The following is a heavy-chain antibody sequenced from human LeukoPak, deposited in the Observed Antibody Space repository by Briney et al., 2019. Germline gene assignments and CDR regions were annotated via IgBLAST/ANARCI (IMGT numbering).Heavy chain of an antibody. CDR3: AKGGHLKYFQH. CDR2: ISGSGGST. CDR1: GFTFSNYW. Sequence: GGSLRLSCAASGFTFSNYWMSWVRQAPGKGLEWVSAISGSGGSTYYADSVKGRFTISRDNSKNTLYLQMNSLRAEDTAVYYCAKGGHLKYFQHWGQGTLVTVSS. J-gene: IGHJ1*01. V-gene: IGHV3-23*01.